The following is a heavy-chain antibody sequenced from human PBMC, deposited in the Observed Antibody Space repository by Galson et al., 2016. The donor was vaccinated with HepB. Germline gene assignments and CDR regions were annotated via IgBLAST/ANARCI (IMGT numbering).Heavy chain of an antibody. CDR3: AKQLRGYYYYGMDV. V-gene: IGHV3-23*01. Sequence: SLRLSCAASGFTFSNYAMSWVRQAPGKGLEWISTIFNSGGSTYYADSVKGRFTVSGDNSNNTLYLQMNSLRAEDTAVYHCAKQLRGYYYYGMDVWGQGTTVTVSS. CDR2: IFNSGGST. D-gene: IGHD6-6*01. J-gene: IGHJ6*02. CDR1: GFTFSNYA.